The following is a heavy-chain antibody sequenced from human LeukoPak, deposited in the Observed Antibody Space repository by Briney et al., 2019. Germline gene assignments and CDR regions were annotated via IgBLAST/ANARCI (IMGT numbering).Heavy chain of an antibody. J-gene: IGHJ4*02. V-gene: IGHV1-2*02. CDR3: ARVWPCSNGGCPDVFEY. D-gene: IGHD2-8*01. Sequence: ASVKVSCKASGYIFTDYLIHWVRQAPGQGLEWMGWIKPNSGGTTYAQSFQGRVTLTRDTSISAAYVELRRLTSDDTAVYYCARVWPCSNGGCPDVFEYWGQGTLVTVSS. CDR1: GYIFTDYL. CDR2: IKPNSGGT.